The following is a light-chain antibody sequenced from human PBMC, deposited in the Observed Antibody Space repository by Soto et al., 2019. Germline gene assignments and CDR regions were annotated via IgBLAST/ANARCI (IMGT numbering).Light chain of an antibody. V-gene: IGKV3-11*01. J-gene: IGKJ4*01. CDR2: DAS. CDR3: QQRSNWLT. Sequence: EIGLTQSPATLSLSPGERATLSFRASQSVSSYLAWYQQKPGQAPRLLIYDASNRATGIPARFSGSGSGTDFTLTISSLEPEDFAVYYCQQRSNWLTFGGGTKVDIK. CDR1: QSVSSY.